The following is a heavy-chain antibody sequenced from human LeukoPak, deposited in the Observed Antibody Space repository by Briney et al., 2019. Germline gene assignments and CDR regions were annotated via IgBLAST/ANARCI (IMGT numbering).Heavy chain of an antibody. D-gene: IGHD3-16*01. V-gene: IGHV1-8*03. J-gene: IGHJ5*02. CDR2: MNPNSGNT. CDR1: GYTFTGYY. CDR3: ARIYYDYVWGYPSGWFDP. Sequence: ASVKVSCKASGYTFTGYYMHWVRQAPGQGLEWMGWMNPNSGNTGYAQKFQGRVTITRNTSISTAYMELSSLRSEDTAVYYCARIYYDYVWGYPSGWFDPWGQGTLVTVSS.